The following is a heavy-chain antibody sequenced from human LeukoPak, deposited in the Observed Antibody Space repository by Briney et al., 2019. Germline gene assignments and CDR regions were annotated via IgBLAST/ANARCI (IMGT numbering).Heavy chain of an antibody. CDR3: AKAGNYGYYAYYFDY. CDR1: GFTFSSYG. V-gene: IGHV3-30*18. Sequence: GGSLRLSCAASGFTFSSYGMHWVRQAPGKGLEWVAVISYDGSNKYYADSVKGRFTISRDNSKNTLYLQMDSLRAEDTAVYYCAKAGNYGYYAYYFDYWGQGTLVTVSS. J-gene: IGHJ4*02. D-gene: IGHD4-17*01. CDR2: ISYDGSNK.